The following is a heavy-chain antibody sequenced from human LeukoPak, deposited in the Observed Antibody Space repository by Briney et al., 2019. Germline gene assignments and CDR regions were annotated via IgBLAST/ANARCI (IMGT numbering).Heavy chain of an antibody. CDR1: GASISSSSYY. J-gene: IGHJ4*02. D-gene: IGHD6-19*01. Sequence: SETLSLTCTVSGASISSSSYYWGWIRQPPGKGLEWIASIYHSGTTYYNPSLKSRVTIFVHTSDNQFSLKLSSVTAADTAAYYCATGGGIAVAHAWGQGIVVTVSS. V-gene: IGHV4-39*01. CDR3: ATGGGIAVAHA. CDR2: IYHSGTT.